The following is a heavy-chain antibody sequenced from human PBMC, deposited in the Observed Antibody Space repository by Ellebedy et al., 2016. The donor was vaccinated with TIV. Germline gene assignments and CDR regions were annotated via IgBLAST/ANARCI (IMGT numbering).Heavy chain of an antibody. J-gene: IGHJ4*02. D-gene: IGHD5-24*01. CDR2: IWYDESNK. V-gene: IGHV3-33*01. Sequence: GESLKISCAASGFTFSSYGMHWVRQAPGKGLEWVAVIWYDESNKYYADSVKGRFTISRDNSKNTLYLQMNSLRAEDTAVYYCARDRGRWLQDGAIDYWGQGTLVTVSS. CDR1: GFTFSSYG. CDR3: ARDRGRWLQDGAIDY.